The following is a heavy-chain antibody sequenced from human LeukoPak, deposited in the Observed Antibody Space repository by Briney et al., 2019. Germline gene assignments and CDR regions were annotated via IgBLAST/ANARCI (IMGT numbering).Heavy chain of an antibody. V-gene: IGHV3-7*01. D-gene: IGHD5-18*01. CDR1: EFTFGDYA. J-gene: IGHJ4*02. Sequence: GGSLRLSCTASEFTFGDYAISWVRQAPGKGLEWVANIKQDGSEKYYVDSVKGRFTISRDNAKNSLYLQMNSLRAEDMAVYYCARDGGYSYGPFDYWGQGTLVTVSS. CDR3: ARDGGYSYGPFDY. CDR2: IKQDGSEK.